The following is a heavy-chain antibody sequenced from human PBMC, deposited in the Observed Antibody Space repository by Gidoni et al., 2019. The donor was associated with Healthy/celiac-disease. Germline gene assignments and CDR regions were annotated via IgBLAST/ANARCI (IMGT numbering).Heavy chain of an antibody. CDR1: GGSFSGYY. J-gene: IGHJ4*02. V-gene: IGHV4-34*01. CDR3: ARGRALILSYGSGSYYNSVFFDY. D-gene: IGHD3-10*01. Sequence: QVQLQQWGAGLLKPSETLSLTCAVYGGSFSGYYWSWIRQPPGKGLEWIGEINHSGSTNYNPSLKSRVTISVDTSKNQFSLKLSSVTAADTAVYYCARGRALILSYGSGSYYNSVFFDYWGQGTLVTVSS. CDR2: INHSGST.